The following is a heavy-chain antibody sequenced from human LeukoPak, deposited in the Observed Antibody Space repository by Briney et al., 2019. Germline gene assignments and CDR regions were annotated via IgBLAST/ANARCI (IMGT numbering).Heavy chain of an antibody. D-gene: IGHD4-17*01. CDR3: AKELRPNDY. J-gene: IGHJ4*02. CDR2: IDISGGRT. V-gene: IGHV3-23*01. CDR1: GLTFSSSA. Sequence: GGSLRLSCAASGLTFSSSAMSWVRQAPGKGLEWVASIDISGGRTFYAESVKGRFTVSRDNSKNTLHLQMNSLRAEDTAVYYCAKELRPNDYWGQGTLVTVSS.